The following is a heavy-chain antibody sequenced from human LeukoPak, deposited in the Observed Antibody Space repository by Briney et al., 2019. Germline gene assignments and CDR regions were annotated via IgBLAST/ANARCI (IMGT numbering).Heavy chain of an antibody. Sequence: GGSLRLSCAASGFTFSDYYMSWIRQAPGKGLEWVGFIRSKAYGGTTEYAASVKGRFTISRDDSKSIAYLQMNSLKTEDTAVYYCARDAVAFSVWGKGTTVTVSS. D-gene: IGHD6-19*01. CDR1: GFTFSDYY. CDR3: ARDAVAFSV. V-gene: IGHV3-71*01. CDR2: IRSKAYGGTT. J-gene: IGHJ6*04.